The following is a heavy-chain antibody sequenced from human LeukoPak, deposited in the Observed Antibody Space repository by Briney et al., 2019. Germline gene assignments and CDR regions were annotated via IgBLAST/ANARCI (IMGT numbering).Heavy chain of an antibody. CDR1: GYTFTSYY. CDR2: INPSGGST. Sequence: ASVKVSCKASGYTFTSYYMHWVRQAPGLGLEWMGMINPSGGSTRYAQKFQGRVTMTRDTSTSTVYMELSSLRSEDTAVYYCARDGPAVIVVNYYYYYMDVWGKGTTVTVSS. V-gene: IGHV1-46*01. J-gene: IGHJ6*03. D-gene: IGHD3-22*01. CDR3: ARDGPAVIVVNYYYYYMDV.